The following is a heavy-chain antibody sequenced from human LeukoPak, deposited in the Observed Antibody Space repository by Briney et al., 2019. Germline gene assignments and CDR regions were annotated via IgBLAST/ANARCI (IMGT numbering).Heavy chain of an antibody. CDR1: GGTFSSYA. Sequence: SVKVSCKASGGTFSSYAISWVRQAPGQGLEWMGRIIPILGIANYAQKFQGRVTITADKSTSTAYMELSSLRSEDTAVYYCARGAGTVIAAYYYYGMDVWGQGTTVTVSS. V-gene: IGHV1-69*04. CDR3: ARGAGTVIAAYYYYGMDV. J-gene: IGHJ6*02. D-gene: IGHD6-19*01. CDR2: IIPILGIA.